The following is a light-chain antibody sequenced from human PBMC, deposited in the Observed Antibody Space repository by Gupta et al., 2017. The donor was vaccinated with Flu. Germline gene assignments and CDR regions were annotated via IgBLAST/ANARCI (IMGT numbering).Light chain of an antibody. CDR1: QSVSSRY. CDR2: GAS. Sequence: LSLSAGKRVTHSCRASQSVSSRYVEWYQQKPGQAPRLLIYGASSRATAIPHMFSGSGSGTDFTLTISRLETEDFAVYFCQQDASSPPTFGGGTRLEMK. V-gene: IGKV3-20*01. J-gene: IGKJ4*01. CDR3: QQDASSPPT.